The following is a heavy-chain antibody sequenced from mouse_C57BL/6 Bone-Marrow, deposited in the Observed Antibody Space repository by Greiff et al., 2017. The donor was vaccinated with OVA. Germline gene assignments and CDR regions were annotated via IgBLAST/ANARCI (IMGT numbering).Heavy chain of an antibody. CDR3: VARASSARWFDD. J-gene: IGHJ1*03. CDR2: IYPGDGDT. CDR1: GYAFSSSC. Sequence: QVQLQQSGPELVKPGASVKISCTASGYAFSSSCMTWVQQRPGKGLEWIGRIYPGDGDTNYTGKFKGTVTLTADKSSSTLYLQLSSLTSEDSAVYFCVARASSARWFDDWGTGTTVTVSA. D-gene: IGHD1-1*01. V-gene: IGHV1-82*01.